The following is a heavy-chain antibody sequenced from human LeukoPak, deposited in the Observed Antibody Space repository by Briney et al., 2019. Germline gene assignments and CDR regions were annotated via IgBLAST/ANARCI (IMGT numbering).Heavy chain of an antibody. Sequence: GGSLRLSCEVSGFTFSSYTMNWVRQAPEKGLEWVSSISSSSTVISYADSVKGRFTISRDNGKNSLYLRMNSLRVEDTAVYYCALVRGVEGQSYYSYMDVWGKGTTVTVSS. CDR2: ISSSSTVI. V-gene: IGHV3-48*01. D-gene: IGHD3-10*01. J-gene: IGHJ6*03. CDR1: GFTFSSYT. CDR3: ALVRGVEGQSYYSYMDV.